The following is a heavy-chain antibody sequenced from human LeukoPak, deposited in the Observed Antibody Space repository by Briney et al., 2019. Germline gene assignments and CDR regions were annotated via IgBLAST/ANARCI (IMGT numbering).Heavy chain of an antibody. CDR1: GFTFDDYA. CDR3: AKSLLWHDAFDI. Sequence: GGSLRLSCAASGFTFDDYAMHWVRQAPGKGLEWVSGISWNSGSIGYADSVKGRFAISRDNSKNTLYLQMNSLRAEDTAVYYCAKSLLWHDAFDIWGQGTMVTVS. J-gene: IGHJ3*02. D-gene: IGHD2-15*01. V-gene: IGHV3-9*01. CDR2: ISWNSGSI.